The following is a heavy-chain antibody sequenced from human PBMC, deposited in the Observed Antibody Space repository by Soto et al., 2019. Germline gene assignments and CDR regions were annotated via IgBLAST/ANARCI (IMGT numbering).Heavy chain of an antibody. CDR2: IYSGGST. Sequence: GGSLRLSCAASGFAGSSSYMRWVRQAPGKGLEWVSVIYSGGSTYYADSVKGRFTISRDNSKNTLYLQMNSLRAEDTAVYYCARDTYSSSWGNYYGMDVWGKGTTGTVSS. J-gene: IGHJ6*04. V-gene: IGHV3-53*01. CDR1: GFAGSSSY. CDR3: ARDTYSSSWGNYYGMDV. D-gene: IGHD6-13*01.